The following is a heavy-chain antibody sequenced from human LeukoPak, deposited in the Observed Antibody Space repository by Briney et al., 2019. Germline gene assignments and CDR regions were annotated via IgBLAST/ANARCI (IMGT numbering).Heavy chain of an antibody. D-gene: IGHD2-2*01. CDR1: GYTFTSYG. CDR2: TSAYNGNT. J-gene: IGHJ6*02. Sequence: ASVKVSCKASGYTFTSYGISWVRQAPGQGLEWMGWTSAYNGNTNYAQKLQGRVTMTTDTSTSTAYMELRSLRSDDTAVYYCARDGYCSSTSCYSPTHYYYYGMDVWGQGTTVTVSS. V-gene: IGHV1-18*01. CDR3: ARDGYCSSTSCYSPTHYYYYGMDV.